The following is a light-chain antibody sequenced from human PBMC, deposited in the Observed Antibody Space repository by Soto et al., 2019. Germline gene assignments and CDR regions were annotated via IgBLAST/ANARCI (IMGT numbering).Light chain of an antibody. V-gene: IGLV2-11*01. CDR3: CSYAGSSTWV. J-gene: IGLJ3*02. CDR2: DVS. Sequence: QSALTQPRSVSGSPGQSVAISCTGTSSDVAGYNFVSWYQQHPGKAPKFMIYDVSKRPSGVPDRFSGSKSGNTASLTISGLQAEDEADYYCCSYAGSSTWVFGGGTKLTVL. CDR1: SSDVAGYNF.